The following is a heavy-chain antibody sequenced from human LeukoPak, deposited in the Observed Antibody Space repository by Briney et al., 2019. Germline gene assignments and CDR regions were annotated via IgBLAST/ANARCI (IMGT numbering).Heavy chain of an antibody. CDR2: ISGSGGST. CDR1: GFTFSSYA. J-gene: IGHJ3*02. D-gene: IGHD3-16*02. V-gene: IGHV3-23*01. CDR3: AKLHDYVWGSYRRNAFDI. Sequence: GGSLRLSCAASGFTFSSYAMSWVPQAPGKGPEWVSAISGSGGSTYYADSVKGRFTISRDNTKNTLYLQMNGLRAEDTAVYYCAKLHDYVWGSYRRNAFDIWGQGTMVTVSS.